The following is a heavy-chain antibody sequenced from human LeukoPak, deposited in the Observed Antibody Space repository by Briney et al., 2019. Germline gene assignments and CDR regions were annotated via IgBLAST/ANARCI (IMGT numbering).Heavy chain of an antibody. CDR1: GFTFSDYY. CDR3: AKRGEDCSGGNCYVSHYFDY. V-gene: IGHV3-11*06. CDR2: ISSSSSYT. Sequence: GGSLRLSCAASGFTFSDYYMSWIRQAPGKGLEWVSYISSSSSYTNYADSVKGRFTISRDNAKNSLYLQMNSLRAEDTAVYYCAKRGEDCSGGNCYVSHYFDYWGQGTLVTVSS. J-gene: IGHJ4*02. D-gene: IGHD2-15*01.